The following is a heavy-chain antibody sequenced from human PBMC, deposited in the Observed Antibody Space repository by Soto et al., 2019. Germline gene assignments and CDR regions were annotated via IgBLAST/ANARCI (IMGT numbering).Heavy chain of an antibody. J-gene: IGHJ4*02. D-gene: IGHD1-1*01. CDR3: ARDQGHAYNGAGFDY. CDR1: GGSINSDY. CDR2: IYYTGSA. V-gene: IGHV4-59*01. Sequence: PSETLSLTCTVSGGSINSDYWTWIRQLPGRGLEWIGYIYYTGSASYNPSLRSRVTISVDRYKNQFSLKLGSVTAADTAIYYCARDQGHAYNGAGFDYWGQGILVTVSS.